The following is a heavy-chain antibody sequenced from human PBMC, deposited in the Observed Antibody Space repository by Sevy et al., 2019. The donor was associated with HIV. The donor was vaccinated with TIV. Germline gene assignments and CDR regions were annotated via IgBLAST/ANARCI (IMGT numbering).Heavy chain of an antibody. CDR2: ISPNGGST. Sequence: GGSLRLSCATSGFSFRSYVINWVRQAPGKGLEWVSAISPNGGSTYYADSVKGRFTISRDNSKNTLDLQMSSLRAEDAAIYYCAELSGYYLGLDSWGQGALVTVSS. D-gene: IGHD3-10*01. J-gene: IGHJ4*02. CDR1: GFSFRSYV. CDR3: AELSGYYLGLDS. V-gene: IGHV3-23*01.